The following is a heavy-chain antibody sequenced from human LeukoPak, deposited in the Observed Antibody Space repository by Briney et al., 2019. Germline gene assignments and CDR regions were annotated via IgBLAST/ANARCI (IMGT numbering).Heavy chain of an antibody. CDR3: ARHSAWWELLEYYFDY. Sequence: SETLSLTCAVYGGSFSGYYWSWIRQPPGKGLEWIGEINHSGSTNYNPSLKSRVTISVDTSKNQFSLKLSSVTAADTAVYYCARHSAWWELLEYYFDYWGQGTLVTVSS. V-gene: IGHV4-34*01. CDR2: INHSGST. D-gene: IGHD1-26*01. CDR1: GGSFSGYY. J-gene: IGHJ4*02.